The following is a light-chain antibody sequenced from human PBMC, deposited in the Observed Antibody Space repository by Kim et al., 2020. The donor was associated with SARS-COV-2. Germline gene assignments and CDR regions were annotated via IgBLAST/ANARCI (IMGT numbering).Light chain of an antibody. CDR3: HQYYSTPHT. Sequence: RATIKCSSSRSVLYSPDNKNYLAWYQQKPGQPPKLLIYWASTRQSGVPDRFSGGGSGTDFTLTISSLQAEDVAIYFCHQYYSTPHTLGQGTKLEI. J-gene: IGKJ2*01. CDR2: WAS. CDR1: RSVLYSPDNKNY. V-gene: IGKV4-1*01.